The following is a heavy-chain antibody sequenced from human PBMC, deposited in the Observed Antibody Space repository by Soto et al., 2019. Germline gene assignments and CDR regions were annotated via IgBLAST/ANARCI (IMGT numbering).Heavy chain of an antibody. Sequence: QVQLQESGPGLVKPSETLSLTCTVSGDSVTSYFWTWIRQPPGKGLVWMAYISSSGTTKYNPSVRGPVTISVVTSTNQVSLTMTSVTAADTAVYYCARESNEAFDIWGQGAMVTVSS. CDR3: ARESNEAFDI. CDR2: ISSSGTT. J-gene: IGHJ3*02. V-gene: IGHV4-59*02. CDR1: GDSVTSYF.